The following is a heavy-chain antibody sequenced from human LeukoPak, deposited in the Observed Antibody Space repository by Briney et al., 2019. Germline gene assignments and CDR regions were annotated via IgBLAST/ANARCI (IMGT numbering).Heavy chain of an antibody. J-gene: IGHJ3*02. D-gene: IGHD1-26*01. Sequence: PSETLSLTCTVSGGSISSYYWSWIQQPAGKGLEWIGRIYTSGSTNYNPSLKSRVTMSVDTSKNQFSLKLSSVTAADTAVYYCARDTGNYYVNDAFDIWGQGTMVTVSS. CDR1: GGSISSYY. V-gene: IGHV4-4*07. CDR3: ARDTGNYYVNDAFDI. CDR2: IYTSGST.